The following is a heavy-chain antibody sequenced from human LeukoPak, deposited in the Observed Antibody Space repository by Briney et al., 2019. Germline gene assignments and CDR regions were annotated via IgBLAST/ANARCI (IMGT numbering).Heavy chain of an antibody. CDR3: ARGYDYYDSSGYYRYFDY. Sequence: ASVKVSCKASGYTFTSYGISWVRQAPGQGLEWMGWISAYNGNTNYAQKLQGRVTMTTDTSTSTAYMELRSLRSDDTAVYYCARGYDYYDSSGYYRYFDYWGQGALVTVSS. V-gene: IGHV1-18*01. D-gene: IGHD3-22*01. CDR2: ISAYNGNT. CDR1: GYTFTSYG. J-gene: IGHJ4*02.